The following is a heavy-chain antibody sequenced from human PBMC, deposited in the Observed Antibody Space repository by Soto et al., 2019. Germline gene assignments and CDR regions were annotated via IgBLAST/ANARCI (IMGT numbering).Heavy chain of an antibody. CDR1: GFTFSKFA. J-gene: IGHJ4*02. D-gene: IGHD1-26*01. CDR3: ARGSGSSSWNFDS. CDR2: TSSDESKK. V-gene: IGHV3-30-3*01. Sequence: GGSLRLSCAASGFTFSKFAMHWVRQAPGKGLEWVAVTSSDESKKYTADSVKGRFNISRDNSRNMLYLQMNSLRPEDTAVYFCARGSGSSSWNFDSWGQGALVTVSS.